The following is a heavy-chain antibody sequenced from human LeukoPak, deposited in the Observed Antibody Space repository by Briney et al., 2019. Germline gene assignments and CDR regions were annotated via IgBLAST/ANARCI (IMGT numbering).Heavy chain of an antibody. J-gene: IGHJ6*04. V-gene: IGHV1-18*04. Sequence: ASVKVSCKASGCTFTSYGISWVRQAPGQGLEWMGWISAYNGNTNYAQKLQGRVTMTTDTSTSTAYMELRSLRSDDTAVYYCARASSSTRYYYYGMDVWGKGTTVTVSS. CDR3: ARASSSTRYYYYGMDV. CDR1: GCTFTSYG. CDR2: ISAYNGNT. D-gene: IGHD6-13*01.